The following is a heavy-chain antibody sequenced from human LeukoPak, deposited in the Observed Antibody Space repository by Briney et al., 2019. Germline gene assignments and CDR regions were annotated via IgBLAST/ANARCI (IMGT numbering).Heavy chain of an antibody. V-gene: IGHV3-13*01. Sequence: PGGSLRLSCAASGFIFTKYDMHWVRHVTGRGLEWVSGIDRDGVTYYSDSVKGRFTISRENGENSVYLQLNSLRAGDTAVYFCARENLEYGDYAIDYWGQGILVTVSS. CDR3: ARENLEYGDYAIDY. D-gene: IGHD4-17*01. CDR2: IDRDGVT. CDR1: GFIFTKYD. J-gene: IGHJ4*02.